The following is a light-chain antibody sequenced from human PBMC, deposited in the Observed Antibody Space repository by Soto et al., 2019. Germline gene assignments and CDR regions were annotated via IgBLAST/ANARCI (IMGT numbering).Light chain of an antibody. CDR1: QSVSYTSNSKNL. J-gene: IGKJ2*01. Sequence: DIVMTQSPDSLAVSLGERATINCKSSQSVSYTSNSKNLLAWYKQKPGQPPKLLIYWASTRESGVPDRFSVSGSGTDFTLTISSLQAEDVAVYYCHQYCNTPYTFGQGTKLEIK. V-gene: IGKV4-1*01. CDR3: HQYCNTPYT. CDR2: WAS.